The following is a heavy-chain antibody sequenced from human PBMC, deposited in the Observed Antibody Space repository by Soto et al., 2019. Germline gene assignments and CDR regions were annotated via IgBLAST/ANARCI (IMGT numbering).Heavy chain of an antibody. CDR2: ISGSGGST. V-gene: IGHV3-23*01. J-gene: IGHJ6*02. Sequence: PGGSLRLSWAASGFTFSSDSMSWVRQAPGKGLEWVSAISGSGGSTYYADSVKGRFTISRDNSKNTLYLQMNSLRAEDTAVYYCAIAGESLGDYYYGMDVWGQGTTVTVSS. D-gene: IGHD3-10*01. CDR3: AIAGESLGDYYYGMDV. CDR1: GFTFSSDS.